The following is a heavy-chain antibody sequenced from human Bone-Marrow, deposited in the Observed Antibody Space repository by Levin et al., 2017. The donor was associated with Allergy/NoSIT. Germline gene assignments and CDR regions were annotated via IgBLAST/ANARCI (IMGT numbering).Heavy chain of an antibody. CDR1: GGSINSYY. CDR3: ARGGSPSSPRDFDY. J-gene: IGHJ4*02. CDR2: IYTSGST. V-gene: IGHV4-4*07. Sequence: SETLSLTCTVSGGSINSYYWSWIRQPAGKGLEWIGRIYTSGSTNYNPSLKSRVTMSVDTSENQFSLSLSSVTAADTAVYYCARGGSPSSPRDFDYWGLGTLVTVSS. D-gene: IGHD2-2*01.